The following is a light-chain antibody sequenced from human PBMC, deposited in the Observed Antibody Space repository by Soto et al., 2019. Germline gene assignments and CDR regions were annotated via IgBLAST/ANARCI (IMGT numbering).Light chain of an antibody. CDR3: MQALQTPMYT. Sequence: DIVMTQSPLSLPVTPGEPASISCRSSQSLLHSNGYNYLDWYLQNPGQSPQLLIYLGSNRSSGVPDRFSGSGSGTDFTLKISIVEAEDVGVYYCMQALQTPMYTFGQGTKLEIK. V-gene: IGKV2-28*01. CDR2: LGS. CDR1: QSLLHSNGYNY. J-gene: IGKJ2*01.